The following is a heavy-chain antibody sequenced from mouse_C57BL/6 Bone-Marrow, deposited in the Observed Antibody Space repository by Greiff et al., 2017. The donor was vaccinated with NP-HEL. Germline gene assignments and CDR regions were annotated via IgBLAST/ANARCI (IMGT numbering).Heavy chain of an antibody. V-gene: IGHV5-4*01. Sequence: EVHLVESGGGLVKPGGSLKLSCAASGFTFSSYAMSWVRQTPEKRLEWVATISDGGSYTYYPDNVKGRFTISRDNAKNNLYLQMSHLKSEDTAMYYCARGLRRFSYYAMDYWGQGTSVTVSS. J-gene: IGHJ4*01. CDR2: ISDGGSYT. D-gene: IGHD2-4*01. CDR3: ARGLRRFSYYAMDY. CDR1: GFTFSSYA.